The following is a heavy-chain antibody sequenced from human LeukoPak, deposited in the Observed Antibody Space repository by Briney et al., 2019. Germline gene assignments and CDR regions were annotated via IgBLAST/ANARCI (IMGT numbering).Heavy chain of an antibody. D-gene: IGHD1-26*01. CDR1: GFTFSSYA. V-gene: IGHV3-30*04. CDR3: ARDEMGAVNNWFDP. Sequence: GRSLRLSCAASGFTFSSYAMHWVRQAPGKGLEWVAVISYDGSNKYYADSVKGRFTISRDNSKNTLYLQMNSLRAEDTAVYYCARDEMGAVNNWFDPWGQGTLVTVSS. CDR2: ISYDGSNK. J-gene: IGHJ5*02.